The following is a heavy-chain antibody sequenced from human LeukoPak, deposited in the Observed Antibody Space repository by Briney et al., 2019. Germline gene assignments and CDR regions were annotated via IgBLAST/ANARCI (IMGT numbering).Heavy chain of an antibody. D-gene: IGHD3-9*01. CDR3: ARVGTLVRYFDWSPNWFDP. Sequence: GASVKVSCKASGYTFTSYGISWVRQAPGQGLEWMGWISAYNGNTNYAQKLQGRVTMTTDTSTSTAYMELRSLRSDDTAVYYCARVGTLVRYFDWSPNWFDPWGQGTLVTVSS. CDR2: ISAYNGNT. J-gene: IGHJ5*02. CDR1: GYTFTSYG. V-gene: IGHV1-18*01.